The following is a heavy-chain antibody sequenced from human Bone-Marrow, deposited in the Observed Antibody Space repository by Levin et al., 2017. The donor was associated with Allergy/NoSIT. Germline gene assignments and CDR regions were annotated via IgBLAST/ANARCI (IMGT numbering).Heavy chain of an antibody. V-gene: IGHV3-23*01. CDR2: ISGSGGSK. CDR1: GFTFSSYA. D-gene: IGHD4-17*01. J-gene: IGHJ4*02. CDR3: AKWGWATVTTN. Sequence: SCAASGFTFSSYAMSWVRQAPGKGLEWVSAISGSGGSKYYADSVKGRFTISRDNSKNTLYLQMNSLRAEDTAVYYCAKWGWATVTTNWGQGTLVTVSS.